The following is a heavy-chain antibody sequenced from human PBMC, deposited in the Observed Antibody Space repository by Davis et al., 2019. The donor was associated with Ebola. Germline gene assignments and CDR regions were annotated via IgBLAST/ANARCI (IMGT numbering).Heavy chain of an antibody. CDR1: GGSFNYY. D-gene: IGHD2-8*01. V-gene: IGHV4-34*01. Sequence: PSETLSLTCVVSGGSFNYYWSWIRQPPGKGLAWIGEINQFGNTNYNPTLKSRFTMSVDTSSKQFSLKLPSVTAADTAVYYCATNGTSRGFDIWGQGTIVTVSS. CDR2: INQFGNT. CDR3: ATNGTSRGFDI. J-gene: IGHJ3*02.